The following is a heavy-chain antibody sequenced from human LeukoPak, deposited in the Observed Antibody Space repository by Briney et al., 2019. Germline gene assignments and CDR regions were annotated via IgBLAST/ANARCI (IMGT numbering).Heavy chain of an antibody. CDR3: ARDDLLTTVDY. CDR1: GFSASSNY. D-gene: IGHD4-17*01. Sequence: PGGSLRLSCAASGFSASSNYMTWVRQAPGKGLEWVSVIYSGGTTYYADSVKGRFTISRDNSKSTLHLQMNNLRAEDTAVYYCARDDLLTTVDYWGQGTLVTVSS. CDR2: IYSGGTT. V-gene: IGHV3-66*02. J-gene: IGHJ4*02.